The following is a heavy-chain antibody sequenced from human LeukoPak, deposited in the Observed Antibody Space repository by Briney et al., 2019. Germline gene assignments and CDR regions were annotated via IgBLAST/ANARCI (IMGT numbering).Heavy chain of an antibody. CDR2: ISGSGGST. CDR3: AKDEASSWDY. Sequence: PGWSLRLSCAASGFTFSTYAMTWVRQAPGKGLEWVSVISGSGGSTYYADSVKGRFTISRDNSKNTLYLQMNSLRAEDTAVYYCAKDEASSWDYWGQGTLVTVSS. J-gene: IGHJ4*02. CDR1: GFTFSTYA. V-gene: IGHV3-23*01. D-gene: IGHD6-13*01.